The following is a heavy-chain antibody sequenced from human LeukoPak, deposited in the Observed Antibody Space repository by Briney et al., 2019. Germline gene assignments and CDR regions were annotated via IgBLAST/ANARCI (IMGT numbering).Heavy chain of an antibody. CDR3: ASPPPATGYSSRGDY. Sequence: GGSLRLSCAASGFTVSSNKRTWVRKPPGKGLGGVSVIYSGGSTYYADSVKGRFTISRDNSKNTLYLQMNSLRAEDTAVYYCASPPPATGYSSRGDYWGQGTLVTVSS. V-gene: IGHV3-53*01. D-gene: IGHD6-13*01. J-gene: IGHJ4*02. CDR1: GFTVSSNK. CDR2: IYSGGST.